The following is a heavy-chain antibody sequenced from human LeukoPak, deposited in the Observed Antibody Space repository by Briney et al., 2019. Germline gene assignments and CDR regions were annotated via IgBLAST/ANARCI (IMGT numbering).Heavy chain of an antibody. CDR2: FDPEDGET. V-gene: IGHV1-24*01. Sequence: GASVKVSCKASGGTFSSYAISWVRQAPGKGLEWMGGFDPEDGETIYAQKFQGRVTMTEDTSTDTAYMELSSLRSEDTAVYYCATRIAAAGTGDWFDPWGQGTLVTVSS. CDR3: ATRIAAAGTGDWFDP. J-gene: IGHJ5*02. D-gene: IGHD6-13*01. CDR1: GGTFSSYA.